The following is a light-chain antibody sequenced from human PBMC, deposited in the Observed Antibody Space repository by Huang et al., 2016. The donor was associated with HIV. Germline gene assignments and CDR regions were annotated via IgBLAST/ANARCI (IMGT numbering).Light chain of an antibody. V-gene: IGKV4-1*01. Sequence: DIEIIQSPDSLTVSLGARAIINCKSSQAVLKNSNKNNYLVWYQQRPGPPPKVLIYWASARESGVPDRCSGSGSGTEFNLTISSLQPEDLAVYYCQQYDSPPYTFGQGTRLEI. CDR3: QQYDSPPYT. J-gene: IGKJ2*01. CDR2: WAS. CDR1: QAVLKNSNKNNY.